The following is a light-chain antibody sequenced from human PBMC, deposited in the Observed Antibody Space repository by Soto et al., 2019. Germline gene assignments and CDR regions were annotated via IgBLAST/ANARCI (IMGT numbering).Light chain of an antibody. CDR2: EVS. CDR1: SSDVGIYNL. J-gene: IGLJ3*02. V-gene: IGLV2-23*02. CDR3: CSYAGSRTGV. Sequence: QSAPIQPASVSGSPGQSITISCTGTSSDVGIYNLVSWYQHYPGRAPKLLLYEVSKWPSGISHRFSGSKSGNTASLTISGLQAEDEADYYCCSYAGSRTGVFGGGTKLTVL.